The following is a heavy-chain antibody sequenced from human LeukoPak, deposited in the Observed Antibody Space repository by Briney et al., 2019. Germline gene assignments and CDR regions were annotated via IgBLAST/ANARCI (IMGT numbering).Heavy chain of an antibody. CDR3: ARSPGILGTNYFDY. V-gene: IGHV3-30*04. J-gene: IGHJ4*02. CDR1: GFTFSSYA. D-gene: IGHD1-26*01. Sequence: GGSLRLSCAASGFTFSSYAMHWVRQAPGKGLEWVAVISYDGSNKNYADSVKGRFTISGDNSKNALYLQMNRLRAEDTSVYYCARSPGILGTNYFDYWGQGTLVTVSS. CDR2: ISYDGSNK.